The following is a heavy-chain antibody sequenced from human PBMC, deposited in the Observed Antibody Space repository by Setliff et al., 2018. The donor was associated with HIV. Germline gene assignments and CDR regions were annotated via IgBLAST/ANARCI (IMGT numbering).Heavy chain of an antibody. V-gene: IGHV4-39*07. D-gene: IGHD5-12*01. Sequence: SETLSLTCTVSGGSISSSGPGYYWGWVRQPPGGGLEGIGSVYYSGRTYYNPSLRSRVTISVDTSKNQLSLRLSSVTAADTAVYYCARSPLYSGYERYYFDYWGQGTLVTVSS. CDR3: ARSPLYSGYERYYFDY. CDR2: VYYSGRT. J-gene: IGHJ4*02. CDR1: GGSISSSGPGYY.